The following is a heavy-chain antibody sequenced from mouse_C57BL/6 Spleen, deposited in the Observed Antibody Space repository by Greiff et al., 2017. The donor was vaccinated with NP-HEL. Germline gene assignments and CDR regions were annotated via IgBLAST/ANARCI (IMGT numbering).Heavy chain of an antibody. V-gene: IGHV1-7*01. CDR3: ARGDTTVVATVDY. CDR1: GYTFTSYW. Sequence: VKLVESGAELAKPGASVKLSCKASGYTFTSYWMHWVKQRPGQGLEWIGYINPSSGYTKYNQKFKDKATLTADKSSSTAYMQLSSLTYEDSAVYYCARGDTTVVATVDYWGQGTTLTVSS. D-gene: IGHD1-1*01. J-gene: IGHJ2*01. CDR2: INPSSGYT.